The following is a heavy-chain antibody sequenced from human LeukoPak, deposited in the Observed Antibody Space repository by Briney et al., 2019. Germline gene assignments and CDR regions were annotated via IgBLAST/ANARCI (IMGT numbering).Heavy chain of an antibody. CDR2: IYYSGST. CDR3: ATTSILTMVRGVFDY. D-gene: IGHD3-10*01. J-gene: IGHJ4*02. V-gene: IGHV4-59*01. Sequence: SETLSLTCTVSGGSISSYYWSWIRQPPGKGLEWIGYIYYSGSTNYNPSLKSRVTVSVDTSKNQFSLKLSSVTAADTAVYYCATTSILTMVRGVFDYWCQGTLVTVSS. CDR1: GGSISSYY.